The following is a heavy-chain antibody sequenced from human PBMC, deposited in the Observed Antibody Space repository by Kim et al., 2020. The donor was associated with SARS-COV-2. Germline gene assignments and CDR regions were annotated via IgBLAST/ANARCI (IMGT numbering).Heavy chain of an antibody. D-gene: IGHD3-10*01. CDR3: ARVMVTMVRGVIIVRYFDL. Sequence: GGSLRLSCAASGFTFSSYWMSWVRQAPGKGLEWVANIKQDGSEKYYVDSVKGRFTISRDNAKNSLYLQMNSLRAEDTAVYYCARVMVTMVRGVIIVRYFDLWGRGTLVTVSS. J-gene: IGHJ2*01. V-gene: IGHV3-7*01. CDR1: GFTFSSYW. CDR2: IKQDGSEK.